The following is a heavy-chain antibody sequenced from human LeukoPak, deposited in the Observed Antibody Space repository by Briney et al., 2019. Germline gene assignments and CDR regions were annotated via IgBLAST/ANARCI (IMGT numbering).Heavy chain of an antibody. D-gene: IGHD1-1*01. CDR1: GGSISSYY. Sequence: SETLSLTCTVSGGSISSYYWSWIRQPPGKGLEWIGYIYYSGSTNYNPSLKSRVTISVDTSKNQFSLKLSSMTAADTAVYYCARVKVQLERLYYYYYYMDVWGKGTTVTVSS. V-gene: IGHV4-59*01. J-gene: IGHJ6*03. CDR2: IYYSGST. CDR3: ARVKVQLERLYYYYYYMDV.